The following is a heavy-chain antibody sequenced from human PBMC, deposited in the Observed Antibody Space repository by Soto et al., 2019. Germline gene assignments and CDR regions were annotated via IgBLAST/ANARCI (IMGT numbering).Heavy chain of an antibody. CDR3: AKRSPSGTYYFDY. CDR1: GFTFTSYA. V-gene: IGHV3-23*01. D-gene: IGHD1-26*01. CDR2: IGTRRGDT. Sequence: PGGSLRLSCEASGFTFTSYAMTWVRQAPGKGLEWVSSIGTRRGDTLYADSVKGRFTISRDNSKNTLYLQMNSLRAEDTAIYYCAKRSPSGTYYFDYWGQGTLVTVSS. J-gene: IGHJ4*02.